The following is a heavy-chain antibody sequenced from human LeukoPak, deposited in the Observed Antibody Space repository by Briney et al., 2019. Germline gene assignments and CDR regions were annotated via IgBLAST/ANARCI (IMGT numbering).Heavy chain of an antibody. CDR1: GYPPRSYW. CDR3: ARDIEAAGLFLDY. J-gene: IGHJ4*02. D-gene: IGHD6-13*01. Sequence: SGGSLRLSCAASGYPPRSYWMSWVRQAPAKGLESVANMKYDGSENYYVDSVKGRFTISRDNAKNSLYLQMNSLRAEDTAVYYCARDIEAAGLFLDYWGQGTLVTVSS. CDR2: MKYDGSEN. V-gene: IGHV3-7*01.